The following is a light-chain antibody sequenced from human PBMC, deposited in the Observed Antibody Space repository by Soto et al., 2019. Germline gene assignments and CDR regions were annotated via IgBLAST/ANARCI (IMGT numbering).Light chain of an antibody. V-gene: IGKV1-5*03. Sequence: DIQMTQSPSTLSAYVGDRVTITCRASQSISSWLAWYQQKPGKAPKLLIYKASTLQSGVPSRFSGSGSGTEFTLTISSLQPDDLATYYCQRSDTYSVNTFGQGTKLEIK. J-gene: IGKJ2*01. CDR1: QSISSW. CDR2: KAS. CDR3: QRSDTYSVNT.